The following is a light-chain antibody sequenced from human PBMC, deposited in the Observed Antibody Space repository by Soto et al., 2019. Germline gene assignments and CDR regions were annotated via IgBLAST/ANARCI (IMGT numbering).Light chain of an antibody. CDR3: XXXXXXXXXX. V-gene: IGKV3-20*01. CDR2: GAS. Sequence: EILLTQSPGSLSVFPGERASLSCRASQNVNNRLAWYQQKAGQAPRLLISGASSRATGIPDRFSGSGSGTDFTLTISRLESDDFALYXXXXXXXXXXXXFXQGTRREIK. CDR1: QNVNNR. J-gene: IGKJ5*01.